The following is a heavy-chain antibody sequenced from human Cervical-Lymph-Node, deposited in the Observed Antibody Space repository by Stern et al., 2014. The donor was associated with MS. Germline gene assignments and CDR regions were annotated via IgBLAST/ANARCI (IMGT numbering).Heavy chain of an antibody. CDR3: VRAREGYYFDY. J-gene: IGHJ4*02. CDR2: LDWDGDK. Sequence: QATLRESGPALVKPTQTLTLTCTFSGFSLSTTGMCLSCIRQPPGKALAWLALLDWDGDKYYSTALKTRLTISKDTSKNQVVLTMTNMAPLDTATYFCVRAREGYYFDYWGQGIPVTVSS. CDR1: GFSLSTTGMC. D-gene: IGHD2-21*01. V-gene: IGHV2-70*01.